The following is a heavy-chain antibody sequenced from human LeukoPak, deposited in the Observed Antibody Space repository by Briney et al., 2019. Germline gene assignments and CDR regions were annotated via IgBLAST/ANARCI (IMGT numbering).Heavy chain of an antibody. Sequence: GGPLRLSCAASGFTVSNNYMSWVRQAPGKGLEWVSFIYIGGTTYDADSVKGRFTISRDNSKNTLYLQMNSLSVEDTAVYYCASNEARGYTYGFVFDYWGQGTVVTVSS. CDR3: ASNEARGYTYGFVFDY. V-gene: IGHV3-66*02. D-gene: IGHD5-18*01. CDR2: IYIGGTT. CDR1: GFTVSNNY. J-gene: IGHJ4*02.